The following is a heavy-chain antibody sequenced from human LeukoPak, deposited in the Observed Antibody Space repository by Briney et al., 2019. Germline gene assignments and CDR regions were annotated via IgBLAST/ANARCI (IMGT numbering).Heavy chain of an antibody. CDR3: ARKAGIAMVRGSYAFDI. CDR2: ISYDGSNK. Sequence: PGGSLRLSCAASGFTFSSYDMHWVRQAPGKGLEWVAAISYDGSNKYYADSVKGRFTISRDNSKNTLYLQMNSLRADDSAVYYCARKAGIAMVRGSYAFDIWGQGTMVTVSS. J-gene: IGHJ3*02. D-gene: IGHD3-10*01. V-gene: IGHV3-30*03. CDR1: GFTFSSYD.